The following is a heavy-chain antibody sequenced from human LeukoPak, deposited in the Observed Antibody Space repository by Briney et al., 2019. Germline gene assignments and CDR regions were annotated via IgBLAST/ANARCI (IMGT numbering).Heavy chain of an antibody. Sequence: GASVKVSCKASGYTFTSYYMHWVRQAPGQGLEWMGIINPSGGSTSYAQKFQGRVTMTRDTSTSTVYMELSSLRSEDTAVYYCARVNLKMSSGYYYGPADYWGQGTLVTVS. CDR2: INPSGGST. CDR1: GYTFTSYY. D-gene: IGHD3-22*01. J-gene: IGHJ4*02. V-gene: IGHV1-46*01. CDR3: ARVNLKMSSGYYYGPADY.